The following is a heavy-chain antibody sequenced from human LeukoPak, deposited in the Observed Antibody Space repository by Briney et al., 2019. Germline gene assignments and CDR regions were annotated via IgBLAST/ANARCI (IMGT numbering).Heavy chain of an antibody. Sequence: GASVKVSCKASGYTFTGYYMHWVRQAPGQGLEWMGWINPNSGGTNYARKLQGRVTMTRDTSISTAYMELSRLRSDDTAVYYCARAAIRAAFDIWGQGTMVTVSS. CDR3: ARAAIRAAFDI. CDR1: GYTFTGYY. J-gene: IGHJ3*02. V-gene: IGHV1-2*02. CDR2: INPNSGGT.